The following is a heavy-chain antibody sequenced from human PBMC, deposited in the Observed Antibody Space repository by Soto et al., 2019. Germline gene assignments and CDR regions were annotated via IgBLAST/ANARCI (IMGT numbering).Heavy chain of an antibody. D-gene: IGHD6-19*01. CDR2: IIPIFGTA. CDR3: ARVTVAGHYYYYGMDV. Sequence: SVKVSCKASGGTFSSYAISWVRQAPGQGLEWMGGIIPIFGTANYAQKFQGRVTITADESTSTAYMELSSLRSEDTAVYYCARVTVAGHYYYYGMDVWGQGTTVTVSS. J-gene: IGHJ6*02. CDR1: GGTFSSYA. V-gene: IGHV1-69*13.